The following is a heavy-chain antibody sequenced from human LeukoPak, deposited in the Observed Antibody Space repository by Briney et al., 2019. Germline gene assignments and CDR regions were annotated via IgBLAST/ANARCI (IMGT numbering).Heavy chain of an antibody. J-gene: IGHJ4*02. D-gene: IGHD3-3*01. CDR3: ARDYGYDFWSGYYYYFDY. CDR1: GFTFSSYA. Sequence: GGSLRLSCAASGFTFSSYAMSWVRQAPGKGLEWVSYISSSSSNIYYADSVKGRFTISRDNAKNSLYLQMNSLRAEDTAVYYCARDYGYDFWSGYYYYFDYWGQGTLVTVSS. V-gene: IGHV3-48*01. CDR2: ISSSSSNI.